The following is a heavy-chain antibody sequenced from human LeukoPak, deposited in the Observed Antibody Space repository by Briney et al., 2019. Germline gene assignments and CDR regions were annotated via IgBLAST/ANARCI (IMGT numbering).Heavy chain of an antibody. V-gene: IGHV3-21*01. CDR3: ARGTQYDSNRDWFDP. CDR1: GFSFSSYG. J-gene: IGHJ5*02. D-gene: IGHD1-14*01. CDR2: ISSSGSSI. Sequence: KPGGSLRLSCAASGFSFSSYGMNWVRQAPGKGLEWVSSISSSGSSIFYADSVKGRFTISRDNAKKSLFLQMNSLRAEDTAVYHCARGTQYDSNRDWFDPWGQGTLVTVSS.